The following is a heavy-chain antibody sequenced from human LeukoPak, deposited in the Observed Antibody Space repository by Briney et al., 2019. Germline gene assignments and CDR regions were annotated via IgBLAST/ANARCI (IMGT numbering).Heavy chain of an antibody. CDR2: ISYDGSNK. Sequence: GRSLRLSCAASGFTFSSYAMHWVRQAPGKGLEWVAVISYDGSNKYYADSVKGRFTISRDNSKNTLYLQMNSLRAEDTAVCYCARGSPDVTHYYYYGMDVWGQGTTVTVSS. CDR3: ARGSPDVTHYYYYGMDV. J-gene: IGHJ6*02. D-gene: IGHD1-14*01. CDR1: GFTFSSYA. V-gene: IGHV3-30-3*01.